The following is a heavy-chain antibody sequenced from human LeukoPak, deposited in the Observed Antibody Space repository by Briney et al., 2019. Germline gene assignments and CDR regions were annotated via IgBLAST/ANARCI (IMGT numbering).Heavy chain of an antibody. V-gene: IGHV4-39*01. CDR3: GRMKRISSGTLDY. J-gene: IGHJ4*02. CDR1: GASISSSSYY. D-gene: IGHD2-15*01. Sequence: SETLSLTCTVAGASISSSSYYWGRIRQPPGKGLEWIGSIYYSGSTYYNPSLKSRVTISVDTSKNQFSLKLSSVTAADTAVYYCGRMKRISSGTLDYWGQGALVTVSS. CDR2: IYYSGST.